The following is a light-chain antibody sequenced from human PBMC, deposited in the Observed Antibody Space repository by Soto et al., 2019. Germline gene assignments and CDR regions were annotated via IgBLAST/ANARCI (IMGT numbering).Light chain of an antibody. CDR3: QSYDSSLTGGV. J-gene: IGLJ1*01. V-gene: IGLV1-40*01. Sequence: QSVLTQPPSVSGAPGQRVTISCTGSSSNIWTGYDIHWYQQVPGTAPKLLIYGNSNRPSGVPDRFSGSKSGTSASLAITGLQAEDEADYYCQSYDSSLTGGVFGTGTKLTVL. CDR2: GNS. CDR1: SSNIWTGYD.